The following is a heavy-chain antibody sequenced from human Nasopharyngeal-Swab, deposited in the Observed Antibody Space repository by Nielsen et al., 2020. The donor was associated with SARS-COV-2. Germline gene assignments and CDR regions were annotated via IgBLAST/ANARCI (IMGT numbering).Heavy chain of an antibody. D-gene: IGHD7-27*01. J-gene: IGHJ4*02. Sequence: GVSLRLSCAASGFTFSTAMSWVRPAPVTGLECVSGIGGSGVKIYYAESVKGRFTISRDNSKNTLYLQMNSLRAEDTAVYYCAREYGTNWQHHFDYWGQGIPVTVSS. CDR2: IGGSGVKI. V-gene: IGHV3-23*01. CDR3: AREYGTNWQHHFDY. CDR1: GFTFSTA.